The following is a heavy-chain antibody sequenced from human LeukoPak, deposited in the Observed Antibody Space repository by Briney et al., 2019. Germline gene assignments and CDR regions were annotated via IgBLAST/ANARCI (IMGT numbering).Heavy chain of an antibody. CDR2: IIPILGIA. D-gene: IGHD3-22*01. V-gene: IGHV1-69*04. J-gene: IGHJ4*02. CDR3: ASAYYYDSIGYSPVDY. Sequence: GSSVKVSCKASGGTFSSYAISWVRQAPGHGLEWMGRIIPILGIANYAQKFQGRVTITADKSTSTAYMELSSLRSEDTAVYYCASAYYYDSIGYSPVDYWGQGTLVTVSS. CDR1: GGTFSSYA.